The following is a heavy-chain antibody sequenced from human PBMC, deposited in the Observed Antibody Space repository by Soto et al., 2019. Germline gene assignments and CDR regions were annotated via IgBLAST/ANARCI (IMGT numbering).Heavy chain of an antibody. CDR3: ATQGSHYDTYSFGY. D-gene: IGHD3-22*01. Sequence: PXESLKVSWQSSGNTFTSYLVGWVLQMPGKGLEWMGIIYPSNSETRFSPSFQGQVTLSADKSIFTAYLQWSSLKASDTAMYYCATQGSHYDTYSFGYCGQRTLVTVSS. CDR1: GNTFTSYL. CDR2: IYPSNSET. J-gene: IGHJ4*02. V-gene: IGHV5-51*01.